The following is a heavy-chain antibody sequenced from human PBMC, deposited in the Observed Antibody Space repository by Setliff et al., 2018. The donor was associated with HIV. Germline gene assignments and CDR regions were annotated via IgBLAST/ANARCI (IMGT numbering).Heavy chain of an antibody. CDR2: IKQGGTEN. CDR3: ARDYSRYTWNYFDY. D-gene: IGHD1-20*01. CDR1: GFTFRSHW. V-gene: IGHV3-7*03. Sequence: GSLRLSCAASGFTFRSHWMSWVRQAPGKGLEWVANIKQGGTENYSVDSVKGRFTISRDDAKNSLFLQMNSLRAEDTAMYYCARDYSRYTWNYFDYWGQGTLVTVSS. J-gene: IGHJ4*02.